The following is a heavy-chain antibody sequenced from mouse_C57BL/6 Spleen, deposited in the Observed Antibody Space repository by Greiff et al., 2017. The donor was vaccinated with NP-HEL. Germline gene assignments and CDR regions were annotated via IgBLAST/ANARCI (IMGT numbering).Heavy chain of an antibody. CDR2: IYPGSGST. V-gene: IGHV1-55*01. J-gene: IGHJ1*03. CDR1: GYTFTSYW. CDR3: ARSYGNYWYFDV. Sequence: QVQLQQPGAELVKPGASVKMSCKASGYTFTSYWITWVKQRPGQGLAWIGDIYPGSGSTNYNEKFKSKATLTVDTSSSTAYMQLSSLTSEDSAVYYCARSYGNYWYFDVWGTGTTVTVSS. D-gene: IGHD2-1*01.